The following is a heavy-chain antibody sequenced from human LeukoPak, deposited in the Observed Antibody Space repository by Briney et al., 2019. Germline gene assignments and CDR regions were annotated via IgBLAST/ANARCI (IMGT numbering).Heavy chain of an antibody. V-gene: IGHV3-74*01. CDR1: GFTFSSYA. J-gene: IGHJ4*02. CDR3: ARGLVPGFLDY. D-gene: IGHD4-11*01. Sequence: PGGSLRLSCAASGFTFSSYAMSWVRQAPGKGLVWVSRINSDESITTYADSVKGRFTISRDNAKNTLYLQMNSLRAEDTAVYYCARGLVPGFLDYWGQGTPVTVSS. CDR2: INSDESIT.